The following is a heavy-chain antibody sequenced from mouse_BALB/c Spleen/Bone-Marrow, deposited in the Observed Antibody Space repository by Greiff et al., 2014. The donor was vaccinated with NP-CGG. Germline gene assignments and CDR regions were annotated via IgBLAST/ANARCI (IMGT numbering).Heavy chain of an antibody. CDR3: ARRDYGPFYALDY. CDR2: INPSSGYT. D-gene: IGHD1-2*01. J-gene: IGHJ4*01. CDR1: GYTFTSFT. Sequence: VQLQQSGVELARPGASVKMSCKASGYTFTSFTIHWVKQRPGQGLEWIGYINPSSGYTNYNQNFKDKATLTADKSASTAYMQLTSLTSEDSAVYYCARRDYGPFYALDYWGQGTSVTVSS. V-gene: IGHV1-4*01.